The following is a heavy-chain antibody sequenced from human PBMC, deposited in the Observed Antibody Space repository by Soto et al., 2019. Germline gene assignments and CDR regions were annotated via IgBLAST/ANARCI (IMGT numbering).Heavy chain of an antibody. Sequence: SETLSLTCTVSGGSISSGGYYWSWIRQHPGKGLEWIGYIYYSGSTYYNPSLKSRVTISVDTSKNQFSLKLSSVTAADTAVYYCATTGRVYYYYGMDVWGQGTTVTAP. V-gene: IGHV4-31*03. CDR3: ATTGRVYYYYGMDV. J-gene: IGHJ6*02. CDR1: GGSISSGGYY. CDR2: IYYSGST. D-gene: IGHD3-10*01.